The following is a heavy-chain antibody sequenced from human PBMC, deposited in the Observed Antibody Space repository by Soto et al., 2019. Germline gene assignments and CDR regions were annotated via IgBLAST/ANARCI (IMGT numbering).Heavy chain of an antibody. CDR3: ASPGDSSSWWSRDY. CDR1: GFTVSSNY. V-gene: IGHV3-66*01. D-gene: IGHD6-13*01. J-gene: IGHJ4*02. Sequence: EVQLVESGGGLVQPGGSLRLSCAASGFTVSSNYMSWVRHAPGKGLEWVSVSYSGGSTYYADSVKCRFTISRDNSKNTLYLQVNSRRAEDTAVYYCASPGDSSSWWSRDYWGQGTLGTVSS. CDR2: SYSGGST.